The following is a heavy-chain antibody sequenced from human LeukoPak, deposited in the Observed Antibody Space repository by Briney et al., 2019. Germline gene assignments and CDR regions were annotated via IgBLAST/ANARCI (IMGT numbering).Heavy chain of an antibody. CDR3: ARQYYDFWSGYPRQTYYFDY. CDR2: IYPDVSDT. Sequence: GESLKISCKGLGYSFSSYSIGWVRQMHGNCLECMGIIYPDVSDTRYSPSFQGQVTISADKSFSTAYLQWSSLKASDTAMYYCARQYYDFWSGYPRQTYYFDYWGQGTLVTVSS. D-gene: IGHD3-3*01. V-gene: IGHV5-51*01. J-gene: IGHJ4*02. CDR1: GYSFSSYS.